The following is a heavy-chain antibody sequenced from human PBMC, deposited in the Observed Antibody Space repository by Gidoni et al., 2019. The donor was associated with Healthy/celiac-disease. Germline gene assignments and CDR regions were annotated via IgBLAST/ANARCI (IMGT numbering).Heavy chain of an antibody. J-gene: IGHJ6*02. CDR3: AKDPGPYYYGMDV. CDR2: ISWNSGSI. Sequence: EVQLAESGGGLVQPGRSLRLSCAASGSTFDDYAMHWVRQAPGKGLEWVSGISWNSGSIGYADSVKGRFTISRDNAKNSLYLQMNSLRAEDTALYYCAKDPGPYYYGMDVWGQGTTVTVSS. V-gene: IGHV3-9*01. CDR1: GSTFDDYA.